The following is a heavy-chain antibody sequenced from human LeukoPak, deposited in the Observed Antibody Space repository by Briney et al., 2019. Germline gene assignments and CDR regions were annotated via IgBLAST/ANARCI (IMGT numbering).Heavy chain of an antibody. CDR1: GGSIRSSSYY. J-gene: IGHJ4*02. CDR2: IYYSGST. V-gene: IGHV4-39*01. D-gene: IGHD6-19*01. Sequence: SETLSLTCTVSGGSIRSSSYYWGWIRQPPGKGLEWIGSIYYSGSTYYNPSLKSRVTISVDTSKSQFSLKLSSVTAADTAVYYCARHEFEEIAVADPPYPDYWGQGILVTVSS. CDR3: ARHEFEEIAVADPPYPDY.